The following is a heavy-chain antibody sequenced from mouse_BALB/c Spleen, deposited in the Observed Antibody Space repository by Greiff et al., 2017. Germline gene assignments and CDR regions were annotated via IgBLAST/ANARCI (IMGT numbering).Heavy chain of an antibody. CDR1: GFTFSSYG. J-gene: IGHJ4*01. V-gene: IGHV5-6*01. D-gene: IGHD2-4*01. CDR2: ISSGGSYT. Sequence: EVQLQESGGDLVKPGGSLKLSCAASGFTFSSYGMSWVRQTPDKRLEWVATISSGGSYTYYPDSVKGRFTISRDNAKNTLYLQMSSLKSEDTAMYYCARDLGYDYDGDYAMDYWGQGTSVTVSS. CDR3: ARDLGYDYDGDYAMDY.